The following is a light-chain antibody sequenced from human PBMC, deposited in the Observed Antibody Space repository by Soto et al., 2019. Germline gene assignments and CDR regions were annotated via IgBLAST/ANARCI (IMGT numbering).Light chain of an antibody. CDR2: KAS. J-gene: IGKJ1*01. Sequence: DIQMTQSPSTLSASVGDRLTITCRASQSISSWLAWYQQKPGKAPKLLIYKASNLESGVPSGFSGSGSGTEFTLTVSSLQPDDFATYYCQQYSRYWTFGQGTKVEIK. CDR1: QSISSW. CDR3: QQYSRYWT. V-gene: IGKV1-5*03.